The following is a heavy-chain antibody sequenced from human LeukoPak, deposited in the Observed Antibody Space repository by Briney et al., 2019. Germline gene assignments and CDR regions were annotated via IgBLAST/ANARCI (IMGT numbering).Heavy chain of an antibody. CDR1: GLSFSSYG. D-gene: IGHD3-10*01. J-gene: IGHJ4*02. Sequence: GGSLRLSCAASGLSFSSYGMGWVRQAPGKGLEWVSAISGSGDRTYYADPVKGRFTVSRDTSKNTLFLQMNSLRAEDTAVYYCAKVLRGVVVPYFDFWGQGTLVTVSS. V-gene: IGHV3-23*01. CDR3: AKVLRGVVVPYFDF. CDR2: ISGSGDRT.